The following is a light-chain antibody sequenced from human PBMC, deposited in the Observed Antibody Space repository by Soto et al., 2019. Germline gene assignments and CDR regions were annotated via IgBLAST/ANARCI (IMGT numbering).Light chain of an antibody. J-gene: IGKJ2*01. V-gene: IGKV3-20*01. CDR2: AAS. Sequence: EIVLTQSPDTLSLSPGERATLSCRASQSVIGSYLAWYQQKPGQAPRLLIYAASSRAPGIPDRFSGSGSGTGFTLTISRLEPEDFVLYYCHQYGSSPNTFGQGTKLEIK. CDR1: QSVIGSY. CDR3: HQYGSSPNT.